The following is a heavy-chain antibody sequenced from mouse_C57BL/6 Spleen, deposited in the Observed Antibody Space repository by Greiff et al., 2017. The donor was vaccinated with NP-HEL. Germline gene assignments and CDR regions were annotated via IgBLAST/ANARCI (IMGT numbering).Heavy chain of an antibody. CDR1: GYTFTSYW. CDR2: IGPSDSET. J-gene: IGHJ1*03. CDR3: ARGPYYGSSFWYFDV. Sequence: QVQLQQPGAELVRPGSSVKLSCKASGYTFTSYWMHWVKQRPIQGLEWIGNIGPSDSETHYNQKFKDKATLTVDKSSSTAYMQLSSLTSEDSAVYDCARGPYYGSSFWYFDVWGTGTTVTVSS. V-gene: IGHV1-52*01. D-gene: IGHD1-1*01.